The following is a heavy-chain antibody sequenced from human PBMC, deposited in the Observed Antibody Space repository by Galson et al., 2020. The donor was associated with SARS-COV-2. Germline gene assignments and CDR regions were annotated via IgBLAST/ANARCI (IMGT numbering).Heavy chain of an antibody. CDR2: ISSSSSYI. CDR3: ARAARIYYDFWSGYSDDAFDI. D-gene: IGHD3-3*01. CDR1: GFTFSSYS. V-gene: IGHV3-21*01. Sequence: GESLKISCAASGFTFSSYSMNWVRQATGKRLAWVTSISSSSSYIYYADSVKGRFTLTRDNAKNSLYLQMNSLRAEDTAVSYCARAARIYYDFWSGYSDDAFDIWGQGTMVTVSS. J-gene: IGHJ3*02.